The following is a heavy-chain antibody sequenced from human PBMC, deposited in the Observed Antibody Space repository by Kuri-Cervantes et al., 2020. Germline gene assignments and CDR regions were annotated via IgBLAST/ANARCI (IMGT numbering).Heavy chain of an antibody. J-gene: IGHJ6*03. D-gene: IGHD1-1*01. CDR2: INPSGGST. Sequence: ASVKVSCKASGYTFTSYYMHWVRQAPGQGLEWMGIINPSGGSTSYAQKFQGRVTMTRDTSTSTVYMELSSLRSEDTAVYYCASKASYIWNDPRYYYYMDVWGKGTTVTVSS. CDR1: GYTFTSYY. CDR3: ASKASYIWNDPRYYYYMDV. V-gene: IGHV1-46*01.